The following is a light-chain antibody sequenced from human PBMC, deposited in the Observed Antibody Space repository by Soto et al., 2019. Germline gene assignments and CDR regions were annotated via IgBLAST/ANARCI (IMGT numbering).Light chain of an antibody. Sequence: QSALTQPPSASGSPGQSVTISCTGTSSDLGGYNFVSWYQQHPGKAPKLMIYEVNKRPSGVPDRFSGSKSGNTASLTVSGLQAEDEYDYHCSSYAGSNNVVFGGGTKLTVL. V-gene: IGLV2-8*01. J-gene: IGLJ2*01. CDR3: SSYAGSNNVV. CDR1: SSDLGGYNF. CDR2: EVN.